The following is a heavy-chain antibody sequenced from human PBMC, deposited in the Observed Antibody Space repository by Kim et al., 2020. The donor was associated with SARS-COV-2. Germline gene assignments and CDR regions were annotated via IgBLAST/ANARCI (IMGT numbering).Heavy chain of an antibody. V-gene: IGHV1-69*13. CDR1: GGTFSSYA. CDR2: IIPIFGTA. J-gene: IGHJ6*02. D-gene: IGHD2-8*01. CDR3: ATPSYCTNGVCYTLVGGVGGGVNYYYYYYGMDV. Sequence: SVKVSCKASGGTFSSYAISWVRQAPGQGLEWMGGIIPIFGTANYAQKFQGRVTSTADESTSTAYMELSSLRSEDTAVYYCATPSYCTNGVCYTLVGGVGGGVNYYYYYYGMDVWGQGTTVTVSS.